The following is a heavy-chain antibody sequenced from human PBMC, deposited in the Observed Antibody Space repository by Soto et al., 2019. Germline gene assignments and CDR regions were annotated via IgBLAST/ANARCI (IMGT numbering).Heavy chain of an antibody. CDR2: ISGSGGST. CDR1: GFTFSSYA. CDR3: AKDPSTYYYDSSGYPTLFDY. D-gene: IGHD3-22*01. Sequence: GGSLRLSCAASGFTFSSYAMSWFRQAPGKGLEWVSAISGSGGSTYYADSVKGRFTISRDNSKNTLYLQMNSLRAEDTAVYYCAKDPSTYYYDSSGYPTLFDYWGQGTLVTVSS. V-gene: IGHV3-23*01. J-gene: IGHJ4*02.